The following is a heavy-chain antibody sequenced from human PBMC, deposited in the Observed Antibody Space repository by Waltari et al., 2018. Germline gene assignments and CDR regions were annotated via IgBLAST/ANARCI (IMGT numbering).Heavy chain of an antibody. J-gene: IGHJ4*02. V-gene: IGHV4-31*11. CDR2: IYYSGST. Sequence: QVQLQESGPGLVKPSETLSLTCAVSGYSISSGYYWGWIRQHPGKGLEWIGYIYYSGSTYYNPSLKSRVTISVDTSKNQFSLKLSSVTAADTAVYYCARDVIQPHPDSSGYSSRWGQGTLVTVSS. D-gene: IGHD3-22*01. CDR1: GYSISSGYY. CDR3: ARDVIQPHPDSSGYSSR.